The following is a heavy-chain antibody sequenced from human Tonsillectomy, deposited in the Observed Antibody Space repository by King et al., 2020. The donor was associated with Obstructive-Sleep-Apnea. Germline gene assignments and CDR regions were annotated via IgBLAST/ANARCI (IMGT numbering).Heavy chain of an antibody. CDR3: AKDHKIYLGYHGMDV. J-gene: IGHJ6*02. CDR2: ITGSGGST. Sequence: VQLVESGGGLVQPGGSLRLSCAASGFTFNTYAMSWVRQAPGKGLEWVSVITGSGGSTNYADSVKGRFTISRDNSKNTVYLQMNSLRAEDTAVYYCAKDHKIYLGYHGMDVWGQGTTVTVSS. V-gene: IGHV3-23*04. CDR1: GFTFNTYA. D-gene: IGHD2-15*01.